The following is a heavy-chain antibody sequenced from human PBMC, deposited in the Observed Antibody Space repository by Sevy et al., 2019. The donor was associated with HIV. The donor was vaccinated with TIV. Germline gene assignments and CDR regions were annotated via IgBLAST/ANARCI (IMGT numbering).Heavy chain of an antibody. D-gene: IGHD3-22*01. CDR3: WAYYYDSSAYYEGDYFDY. J-gene: IGHJ4*02. V-gene: IGHV3-23*01. Sequence: GGSLRLSCAASGFTFSSYAMSWVRQAPGKGLEWVSAISGSGGSTYYADSVKGRFTISRDNAKNTLYLQMNSLRAEDTAVYYCWAYYYDSSAYYEGDYFDYWGQGTLVTVSS. CDR2: ISGSGGST. CDR1: GFTFSSYA.